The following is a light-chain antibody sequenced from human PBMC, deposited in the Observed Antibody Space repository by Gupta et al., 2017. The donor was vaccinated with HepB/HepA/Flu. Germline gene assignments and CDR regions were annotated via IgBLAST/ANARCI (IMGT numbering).Light chain of an antibody. V-gene: IGKV2-24*01. CDR3: RHDAPLHI. CDR2: KIS. CDR1: QSLVHSDGNTY. Sequence: DIVLTQTPLSSPVTLGQPASSSCRSSQSLVHSDGNTYLSWLHQRPGQPPRLIIYKISNRWSGDTDRFCGRGEEKDFTRESSIAEDEDGGAYYGRHDAPLHIFGPGTKMEIK. J-gene: IGKJ2*01.